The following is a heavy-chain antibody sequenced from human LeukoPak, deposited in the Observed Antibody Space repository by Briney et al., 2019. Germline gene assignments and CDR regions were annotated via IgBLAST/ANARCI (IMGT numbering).Heavy chain of an antibody. CDR3: ARDRNSDYHLGF. CDR1: GFTVSSNY. J-gene: IGHJ4*02. V-gene: IGHV3-53*01. D-gene: IGHD5-12*01. CDR2: IYSGGST. Sequence: GGSLRLSCAGSGFTVSSNYVSWVRQAPGKGLEWVSQIYSGGSTYYADSVKDRFTISRDNSKNTLFLQMNSLRAEDTAVYYCARDRNSDYHLGFWGQGTLVTVSS.